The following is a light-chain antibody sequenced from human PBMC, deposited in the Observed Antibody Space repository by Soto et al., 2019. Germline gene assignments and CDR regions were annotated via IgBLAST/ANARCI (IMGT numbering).Light chain of an antibody. CDR1: SSNIGKNP. CDR3: AAWDGSLNGYV. Sequence: QSVLTQPPSASGTPGQKVTIPCSGASSNIGKNPVNWYQHLPGTAPKLLIPTNNRRPSGVPARFSGSKSGTSASLAISGLQSDDEADYNCAAWDGSLNGYVFGTGTKLTVL. CDR2: TNN. J-gene: IGLJ1*01. V-gene: IGLV1-44*01.